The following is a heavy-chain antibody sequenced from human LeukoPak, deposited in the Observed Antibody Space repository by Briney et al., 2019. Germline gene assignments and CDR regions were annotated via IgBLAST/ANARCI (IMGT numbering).Heavy chain of an antibody. CDR2: ISWNSGSI. D-gene: IGHD1-14*01. CDR3: AKDIATGNRLYYFDF. CDR1: GFTFDDYA. J-gene: IGHJ4*02. V-gene: IGHV3-9*01. Sequence: GRSLRLSCAASGFTFDDYAMHWVRQAPGKGLEWVSGISWNSGSIGYADSVKGRFTISRDNAKNSLYLQMNSLRAEDTALYYCAKDIATGNRLYYFDFWAQGTLVTVSS.